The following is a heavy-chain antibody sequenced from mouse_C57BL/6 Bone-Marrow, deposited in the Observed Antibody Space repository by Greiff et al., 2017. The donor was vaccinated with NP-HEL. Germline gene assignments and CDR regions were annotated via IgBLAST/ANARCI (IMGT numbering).Heavy chain of an antibody. Sequence: EVQLQQSGPGLVKPSQSLSLTCSVTGYSITSGYYWNWLRQFPGNKLEWMGYISYDGSNNYNPSLKNRISITRDTYKNQFYLKLNSVTTEDTATYYCASYGSSYWYFDVWGTGTTVTVSS. CDR1: GYSITSGYY. CDR2: ISYDGSN. V-gene: IGHV3-6*01. CDR3: ASYGSSYWYFDV. J-gene: IGHJ1*03. D-gene: IGHD1-1*01.